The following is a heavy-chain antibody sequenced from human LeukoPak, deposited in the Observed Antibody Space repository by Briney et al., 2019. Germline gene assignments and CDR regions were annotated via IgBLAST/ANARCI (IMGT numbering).Heavy chain of an antibody. D-gene: IGHD3-10*01. V-gene: IGHV1-2*02. Sequence: ASVKVSCKASGYTFTAYYVHWARQAPGQGLEWMGWINPNNGGTNYAQKFHGRVTMTRDTSISTAYMELSRLRSDDTAVYYCARPYYYGSGSLFNPPFDYWGQGTLVTVSS. CDR1: GYTFTAYY. J-gene: IGHJ4*02. CDR3: ARPYYYGSGSLFNPPFDY. CDR2: INPNNGGT.